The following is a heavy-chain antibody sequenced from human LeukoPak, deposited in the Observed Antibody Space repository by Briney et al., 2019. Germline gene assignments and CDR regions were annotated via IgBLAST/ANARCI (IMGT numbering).Heavy chain of an antibody. CDR2: ISAYNGNT. Sequence: ASVKVSCKASGYTFTSYGISWVRQAPGQGLEWMGWISAYNGNTNYAQKFQGRVTITADKSTSTAYMELSSLRSEDTAVYYCARDLGVYGDYPYYFDYWGQGTLVTVSS. CDR1: GYTFTSYG. D-gene: IGHD4-17*01. J-gene: IGHJ4*02. V-gene: IGHV1-18*01. CDR3: ARDLGVYGDYPYYFDY.